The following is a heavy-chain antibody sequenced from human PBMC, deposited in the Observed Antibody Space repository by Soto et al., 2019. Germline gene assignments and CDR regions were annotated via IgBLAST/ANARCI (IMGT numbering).Heavy chain of an antibody. J-gene: IGHJ4*02. CDR2: ISGSGGGT. Sequence: GSLRLSCAASGLSFSSYAMSWVRHAPGKGLEWVSAISGSGGGTYYADPVKGRFTISRDNSKNTLYLKMNRRRAEDTAVYYCAKDGYCSGGSCYGTFDYWGQGTLGTVSS. CDR1: GLSFSSYA. CDR3: AKDGYCSGGSCYGTFDY. D-gene: IGHD2-15*01. V-gene: IGHV3-23*01.